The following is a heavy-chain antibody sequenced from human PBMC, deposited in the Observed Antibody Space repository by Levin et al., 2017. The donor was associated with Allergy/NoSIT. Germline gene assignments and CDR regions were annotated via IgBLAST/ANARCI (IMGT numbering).Heavy chain of an antibody. J-gene: IGHJ6*02. D-gene: IGHD6-6*01. CDR3: ARGPRQLVPYYYYGMDV. CDR2: INHSGST. Sequence: ESLKISCAVYGGSFSGYYWSWIRQPPGKGLEWIGEINHSGSTNYNPSLKSRVTISVDTSKNQFSLKLSSVTAADTAVYYCARGPRQLVPYYYYGMDVWGQGTTVTVSS. V-gene: IGHV4-34*01. CDR1: GGSFSGYY.